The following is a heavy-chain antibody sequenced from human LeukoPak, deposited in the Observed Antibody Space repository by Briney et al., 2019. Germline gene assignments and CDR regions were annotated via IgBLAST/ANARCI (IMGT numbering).Heavy chain of an antibody. Sequence: GGSLRLSCAASGFTFSSYAMSWVRQAPGKGLEWVSAISGSGGSTYYADSVKGRFAISRDNSKNTLYLQMNSLRAEDTAVYYCAKGLWTQQWTKSDYWGQGTLVTVSS. D-gene: IGHD6-19*01. CDR2: ISGSGGST. CDR3: AKGLWTQQWTKSDY. CDR1: GFTFSSYA. J-gene: IGHJ4*02. V-gene: IGHV3-23*01.